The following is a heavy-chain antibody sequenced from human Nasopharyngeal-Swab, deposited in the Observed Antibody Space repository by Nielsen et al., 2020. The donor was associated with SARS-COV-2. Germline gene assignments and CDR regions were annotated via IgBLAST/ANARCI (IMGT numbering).Heavy chain of an antibody. D-gene: IGHD2-2*01. CDR3: ARARPVWGAVAVPAAISAH. J-gene: IGHJ4*02. CDR2: ISYDGSNK. V-gene: IGHV3-30-3*01. Sequence: WIRQPPGKGLEWVAVISYDGSNKYYADSVKGRFTISRDNSKNTLYLQMNSLRAEDTAVYYCARARPVWGAVAVPAAISAHWGQGTLVTVSS.